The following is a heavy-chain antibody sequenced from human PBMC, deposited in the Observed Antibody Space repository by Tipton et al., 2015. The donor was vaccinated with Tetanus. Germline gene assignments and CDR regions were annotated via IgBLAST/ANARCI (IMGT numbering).Heavy chain of an antibody. D-gene: IGHD6-6*01. J-gene: IGHJ4*02. CDR2: INPSGGST. V-gene: IGHV1-46*01. CDR1: GYTFTSYY. CDR3: AREDAPRPDSSSSNY. Sequence: QVQLVQSGAEVKKPGASVKVSCKASGYTFTSYYMHWVRQAPGQGLEWMGIINPSGGSTSYAQKFQGRVTMTRDTSTSTVYMELSSLRSEDTAVYYCAREDAPRPDSSSSNYWGQGTLVTVSS.